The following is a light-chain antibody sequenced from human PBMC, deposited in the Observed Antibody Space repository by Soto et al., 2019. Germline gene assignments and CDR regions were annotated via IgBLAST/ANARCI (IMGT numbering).Light chain of an antibody. V-gene: IGKV1-5*01. CDR2: DAS. J-gene: IGKJ1*01. CDR1: QSVSNW. CDR3: QQYYSYWT. Sequence: DIQMTQSPSTLSAAVGDRVRITFRASQSVSNWLAWYQQKSGKAPKLLIYDASSLQSGVPSRFSGSGSGTEFALTISSLQPDDFATYYCQQYYSYWTFGQGTKVDIK.